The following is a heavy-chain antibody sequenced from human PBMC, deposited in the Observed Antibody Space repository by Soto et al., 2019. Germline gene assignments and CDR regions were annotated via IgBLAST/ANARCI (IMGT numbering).Heavy chain of an antibody. D-gene: IGHD3-9*01. CDR1: GDSINSDNYY. J-gene: IGHJ4*02. V-gene: IGHV4-39*01. CDR3: ARLEGLATISYYFDY. CDR2: IYYCGST. Sequence: QLQLQESGPGLVKPSETLSLTCSVSGDSINSDNYYWRWIRQPPGKGLEWMGSIYYCGSTYYNPSLNTRVTISLDKSKSQFSLKLNSVTAADSAVYFCARLEGLATISYYFDYWGQGTLVTVSS.